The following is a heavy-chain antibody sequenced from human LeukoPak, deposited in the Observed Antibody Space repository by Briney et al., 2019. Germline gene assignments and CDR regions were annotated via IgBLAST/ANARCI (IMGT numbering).Heavy chain of an antibody. J-gene: IGHJ4*02. CDR2: ISYDGSNK. Sequence: PGGSLRLSCAASGFTFSSYGMHWVRQAPGKGLEWVAVISYDGSNKYYADSVKGQFTISRDDSKNTLYLQLNSLRAEDTAVYYCARKGRSGSGTYISRDWGQGTLVTVSS. CDR1: GFTFSSYG. D-gene: IGHD3-10*01. CDR3: ARKGRSGSGTYISRD. V-gene: IGHV3-30*03.